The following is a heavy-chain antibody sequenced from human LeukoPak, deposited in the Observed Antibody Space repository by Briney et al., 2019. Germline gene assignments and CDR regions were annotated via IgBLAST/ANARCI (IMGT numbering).Heavy chain of an antibody. J-gene: IGHJ4*02. Sequence: SETLSLTCTVSGGSISSSSYYWGWIRQPPGKGLEWIGSIYYSGSTYYNPSLKSRVTISVDTSKNQFSLKLSSMTAADTAVYYCARTYPMASYRHSDYWGQGTLVTVSS. CDR2: IYYSGST. CDR1: GGSISSSSYY. V-gene: IGHV4-39*01. CDR3: ARTYPMASYRHSDY. D-gene: IGHD3-10*01.